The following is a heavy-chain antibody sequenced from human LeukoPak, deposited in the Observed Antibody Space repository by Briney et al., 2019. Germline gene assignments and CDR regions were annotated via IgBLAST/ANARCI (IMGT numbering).Heavy chain of an antibody. CDR2: ISSSSSYI. Sequence: GGSLRLSCAASGFTFSSYSMNWVRQAPGKGLEWVSSISSSSSYIYYADSVKGRFTISRDNAKNSLYLQMNSLRAEDTAVYYCARGASHGDYYYYYMDVWGKGTTVTVSS. V-gene: IGHV3-21*01. J-gene: IGHJ6*03. D-gene: IGHD3-10*01. CDR1: GFTFSSYS. CDR3: ARGASHGDYYYYYMDV.